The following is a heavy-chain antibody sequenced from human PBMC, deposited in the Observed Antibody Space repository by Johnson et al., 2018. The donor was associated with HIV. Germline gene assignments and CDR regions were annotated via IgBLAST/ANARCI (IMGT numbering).Heavy chain of an antibody. CDR2: IYSGGGT. CDR3: ARASNSGYDQAFDI. Sequence: VQLVESGGGLVQPGGSLRLSCAASGFTVSSNYMSWVRQPPGKGLEWVSIIYSGGGTYYADSLKGRFTISRDNSKNTLYLQMNSLRAEDTAVYYCARASNSGYDQAFDIWGQGTMVTVSS. CDR1: GFTVSSNY. J-gene: IGHJ3*02. D-gene: IGHD5-12*01. V-gene: IGHV3-66*01.